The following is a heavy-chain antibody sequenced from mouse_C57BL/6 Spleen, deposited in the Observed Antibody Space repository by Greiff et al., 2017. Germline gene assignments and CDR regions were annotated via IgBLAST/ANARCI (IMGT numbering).Heavy chain of an antibody. J-gene: IGHJ4*01. Sequence: QVQLKQSGPELVKPGASVKISCKASGYAFSSSWMNWVKPRPGKGLEWIGRIYPGDGDTNYNGKFKGKATLTADKSSSTAYMQLSSLTSEDSAVYFCAGPYYSNYNYAMDYWGQGTSVTVAS. CDR1: GYAFSSSW. V-gene: IGHV1-82*01. D-gene: IGHD2-5*01. CDR2: IYPGDGDT. CDR3: AGPYYSNYNYAMDY.